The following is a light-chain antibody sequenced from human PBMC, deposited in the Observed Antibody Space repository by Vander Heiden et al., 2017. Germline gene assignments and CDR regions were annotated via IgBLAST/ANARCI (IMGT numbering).Light chain of an antibody. Sequence: EVVLTQSPVTLSLSPGERATLSCRASQSISTELLWYQQKPGQAPRLLIFDAAYGATGIPARFSGRGSGTDFTLTISGLEPEDVAVYYCRQRSNWPLTFGGGTKVEVK. CDR2: DAA. V-gene: IGKV3-11*01. CDR1: QSISTE. CDR3: RQRSNWPLT. J-gene: IGKJ4*01.